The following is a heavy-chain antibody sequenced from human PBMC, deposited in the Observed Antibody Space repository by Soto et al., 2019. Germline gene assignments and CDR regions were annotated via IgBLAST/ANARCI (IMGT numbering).Heavy chain of an antibody. D-gene: IGHD2-15*01. Sequence: GGSLRLSCAASGFTFSSYSMNWVRQAPGKGLEWVSYISSSSSTIYYADSVKGRFTISRDNAKNSLYLQMNSLRDEDTTVYYCARDLVAATSNGMDVWGQGTTVTVSS. CDR1: GFTFSSYS. V-gene: IGHV3-48*02. CDR3: ARDLVAATSNGMDV. J-gene: IGHJ6*02. CDR2: ISSSSSTI.